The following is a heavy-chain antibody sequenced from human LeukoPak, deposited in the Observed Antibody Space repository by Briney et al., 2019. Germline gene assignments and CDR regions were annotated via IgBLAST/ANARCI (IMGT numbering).Heavy chain of an antibody. J-gene: IGHJ4*02. CDR1: GGSISSHY. D-gene: IGHD6-19*01. V-gene: IGHV3-23*01. Sequence: PSETLSLTCSVSGGSISSHYWSWIRQPPGKGLEWVSAVVGAGTTTFYADSVKGRFTISRDNSKNTVYLQINSLRAGDTAVYYCAKARLSTGWAYNDYWGQGTLVTVSS. CDR3: AKARLSTGWAYNDY. CDR2: VVGAGTTT.